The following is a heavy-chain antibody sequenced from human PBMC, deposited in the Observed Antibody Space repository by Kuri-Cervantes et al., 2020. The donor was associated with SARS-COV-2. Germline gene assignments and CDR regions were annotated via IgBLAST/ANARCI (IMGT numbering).Heavy chain of an antibody. Sequence: GESLKISCAASGFTFSPYGMQWVRQAPGKGLEWVAVISYDGSNKYYADSVKGRFTISRDNSKNTLYLQMKSLTSEDTAIYYCAKDRVGVHDFWGQGTLVTVSS. J-gene: IGHJ4*02. CDR2: ISYDGSNK. D-gene: IGHD2-21*01. V-gene: IGHV3-30*18. CDR3: AKDRVGVHDF. CDR1: GFTFSPYG.